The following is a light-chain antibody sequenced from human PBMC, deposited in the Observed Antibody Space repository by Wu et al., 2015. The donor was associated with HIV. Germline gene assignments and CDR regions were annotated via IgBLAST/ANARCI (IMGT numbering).Light chain of an antibody. CDR3: QQYDNWPQT. J-gene: IGKJ1*01. CDR2: RAS. Sequence: VVMTQSPATLSVPPGESAALSCRASQSINNNLAWYQQKPGQTPRLLIFRASTRATGIPARFTGSGSGTEFTLTISSLQSEDFAVYYCQQYDNWPQTFGQRDQGGNQ. V-gene: IGKV3-15*01. CDR1: QSINNN.